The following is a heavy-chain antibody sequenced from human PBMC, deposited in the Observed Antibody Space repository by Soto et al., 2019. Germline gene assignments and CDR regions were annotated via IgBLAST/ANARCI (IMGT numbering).Heavy chain of an antibody. CDR2: IWYDGSNI. Sequence: QVQLVESGGGVVQPGRSLRLSCAASGFTFSRYGMHWVRQAPGRGLEWVAVIWYDGSNIYYADSVKGRFTISRDNSKDTLDLQMNSLRAEDTAVYYCARDREQWLVGCYFDYWGQGTLVTVSS. D-gene: IGHD6-19*01. J-gene: IGHJ4*02. CDR1: GFTFSRYG. CDR3: ARDREQWLVGCYFDY. V-gene: IGHV3-33*01.